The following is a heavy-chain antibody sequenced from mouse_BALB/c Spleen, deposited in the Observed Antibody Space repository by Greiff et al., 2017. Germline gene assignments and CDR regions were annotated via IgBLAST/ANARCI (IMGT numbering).Heavy chain of an antibody. J-gene: IGHJ4*01. V-gene: IGHV5-9-4*01. D-gene: IGHD2-1*01. CDR3: ARGGGNYGPYAMDY. CDR2: ISSGGSYT. CDR1: GFTFSSYA. Sequence: EVQGVESGGGLVKPGGSLKLSCAASGFTFSSYAMSWVRQSPEKRLEWVAEISSGGSYTYYPDTVTGRFTISRDNAKNTLYLEMSSLRSEDTAMYYCARGGGNYGPYAMDYWGQGTSVTVSA.